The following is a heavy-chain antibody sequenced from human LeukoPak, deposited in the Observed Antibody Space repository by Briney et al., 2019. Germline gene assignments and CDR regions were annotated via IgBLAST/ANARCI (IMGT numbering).Heavy chain of an antibody. J-gene: IGHJ6*02. CDR3: AREVIVGATGYYYYGMDV. CDR1: GGSVSSGSYF. CDR2: VYYSGGT. Sequence: SETLSLTCTVSGGSVSSGSYFWTWIRQPPGKGLEWIGYVYYSGGTNYNPSLKSRVTISVDTSKNQFSLKVSSVTAADTAVYYCAREVIVGATGYYYYGMDVWGQGTTVTVSS. V-gene: IGHV4-61*01. D-gene: IGHD1-26*01.